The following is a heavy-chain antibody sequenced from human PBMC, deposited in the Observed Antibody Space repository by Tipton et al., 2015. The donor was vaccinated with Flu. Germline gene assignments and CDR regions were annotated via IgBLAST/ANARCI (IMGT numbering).Heavy chain of an antibody. Sequence: TLSLTCTVSGGSISSYTYYWGWIRQSPGTGLEWIGSIYYSGDTYYNPSLKSRVTILVDTSKNQFSLKLSSLTAADSAVYFCARLAYGSGTYFFDYWGQGTLVTVSS. J-gene: IGHJ4*02. CDR1: GGSISSYTYY. D-gene: IGHD3-10*01. CDR2: IYYSGDT. CDR3: ARLAYGSGTYFFDY. V-gene: IGHV4-39*07.